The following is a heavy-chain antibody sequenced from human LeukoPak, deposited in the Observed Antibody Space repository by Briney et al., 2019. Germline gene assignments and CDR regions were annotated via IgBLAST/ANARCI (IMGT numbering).Heavy chain of an antibody. Sequence: PGGSLRLSCAASGFTFSSYSMNWVRQAPGKGLEWVSSISSSSSYIYYADSVKGRFTISRDNAKNSLYLQMNSLRAEDTAVYYCARAGSGYYLYFDYWGQGTLVTVSS. D-gene: IGHD3-22*01. J-gene: IGHJ4*02. CDR2: ISSSSSYI. V-gene: IGHV3-21*01. CDR3: ARAGSGYYLYFDY. CDR1: GFTFSSYS.